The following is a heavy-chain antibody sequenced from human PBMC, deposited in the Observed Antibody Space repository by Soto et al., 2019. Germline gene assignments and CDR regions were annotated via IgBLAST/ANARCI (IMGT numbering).Heavy chain of an antibody. CDR2: IYYSGST. Sequence: QVQLQESGPGLVKPSQTLSLTCTVSGGSISSGGYYWSWIRQHPGKGLEWIAYIYYSGSTYYNPSLKRRVTISVDTSKNQFSLKLSSVTAADTAVYYCARGGYYYYYGMDVWGQGTTVTVSS. CDR3: ARGGYYYYYGMDV. V-gene: IGHV4-31*03. J-gene: IGHJ6*02. CDR1: GGSISSGGYY.